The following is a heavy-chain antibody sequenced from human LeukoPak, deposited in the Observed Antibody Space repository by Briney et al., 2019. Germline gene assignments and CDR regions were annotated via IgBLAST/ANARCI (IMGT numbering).Heavy chain of an antibody. V-gene: IGHV1-69*13. CDR2: IIPIFGTA. D-gene: IGHD2-2*01. Sequence: ASVKVSCKASGGTFSSYASSWVRQAPGQGLEWLGGIIPIFGTANYAQKFQSRVTTSADASTSTTYMELSSLRSEETGVYNCARENEVCSGTSCYSDWGQGTLVTVSS. CDR1: GGTFSSYA. J-gene: IGHJ4*02. CDR3: ARENEVCSGTSCYSD.